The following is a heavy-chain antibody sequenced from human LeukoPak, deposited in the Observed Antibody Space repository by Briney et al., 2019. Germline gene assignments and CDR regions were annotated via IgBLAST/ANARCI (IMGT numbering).Heavy chain of an antibody. J-gene: IGHJ4*02. CDR1: GGSFSDYY. Sequence: SETLSLTCAVYGGSFSDYYWSWIRQPPGKGLEWIGEINHSGSTNYNPSLKSRVTILVDTSKNQFSLKLSSVTAADTAVYYCARGLTSMPPGGYWGQGTLVTVSS. CDR3: ARGLTSMPPGGY. CDR2: INHSGST. V-gene: IGHV4-34*01. D-gene: IGHD2/OR15-2a*01.